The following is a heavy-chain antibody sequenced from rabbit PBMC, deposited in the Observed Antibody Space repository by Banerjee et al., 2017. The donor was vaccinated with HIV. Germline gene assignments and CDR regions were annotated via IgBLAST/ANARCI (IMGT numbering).Heavy chain of an antibody. Sequence: EESGGDLVKPEGSLTLTCTASGFSFSSSYWICWVRQAPGKGLEWIACIYGGSSGNTYYASWAKGRFTISKTSSTTVTLQMTSLTAADTAIYFCARGVDINYWNLWGPGTLVTVS. CDR3: ARGVDINYWNL. CDR1: GFSFSSSYW. CDR2: IYGGSSGNT. J-gene: IGHJ4*01. V-gene: IGHV1S45*01. D-gene: IGHD1-1*01.